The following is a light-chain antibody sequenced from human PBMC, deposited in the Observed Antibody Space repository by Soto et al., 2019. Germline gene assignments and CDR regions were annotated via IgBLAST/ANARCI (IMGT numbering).Light chain of an antibody. CDR3: CSYAGTNTFV. J-gene: IGLJ1*01. CDR2: EGN. V-gene: IGLV2-23*01. Sequence: QSALTQPASVSGSPGQSITISCTGTSSDVGSYTLVSWYQQHPGKAPKLMIYEGNKRPSGVSNRFSGSKSANTASRTISGLQTEDEADYYCCSYAGTNTFVFGTGTKVTVL. CDR1: SSDVGSYTL.